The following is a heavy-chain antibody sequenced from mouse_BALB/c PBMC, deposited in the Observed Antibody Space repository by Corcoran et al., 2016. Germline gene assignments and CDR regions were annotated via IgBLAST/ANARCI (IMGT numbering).Heavy chain of an antibody. Sequence: QIQLVQSGPELKKPGETVKISCKASGYTFTNYGMNWVKQAPGKGLKWMGWINTYTGEPTYADDFKGRFAFSLETSASTAYLQINNLKNGDMATYFCARAGTGDYWGQGTTLTVSS. D-gene: IGHD4-1*01. CDR3: ARAGTGDY. CDR1: GYTFTNYG. J-gene: IGHJ2*01. V-gene: IGHV9-1*02. CDR2: INTYTGEP.